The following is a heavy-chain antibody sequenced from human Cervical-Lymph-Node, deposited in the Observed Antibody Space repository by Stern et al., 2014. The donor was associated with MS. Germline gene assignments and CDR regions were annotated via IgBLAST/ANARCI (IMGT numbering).Heavy chain of an antibody. Sequence: QLQLQESGPGLVKPSETLSLTCTVSGGSISSYYWSWIRQPPGKGLEWIEYIYSIGRTNYNPSLKSRVTISVDTSKNQFSLKLSSVTAADAAVYYCARGATQAFDPWGQGTLVTVSS. CDR3: ARGATQAFDP. CDR2: IYSIGRT. J-gene: IGHJ5*02. V-gene: IGHV4-59*01. CDR1: GGSISSYY.